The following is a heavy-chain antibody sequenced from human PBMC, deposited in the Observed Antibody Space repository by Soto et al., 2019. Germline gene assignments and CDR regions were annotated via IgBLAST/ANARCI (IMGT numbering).Heavy chain of an antibody. CDR2: IYTSGST. CDR3: ARGNIRQQLVKYYYYYYGMDV. J-gene: IGHJ6*02. D-gene: IGHD6-13*01. CDR1: CGSISSYY. V-gene: IGHV4-4*07. Sequence: SETLSLTCTVSCGSISSYYWSWIRQPAGKGLEWIGRIYTSGSTNYNPSLKSRVTMSVDTSKNQFSLKLSSVTAADTAVYYCARGNIRQQLVKYYYYYYGMDVWGQGTTVTVSS.